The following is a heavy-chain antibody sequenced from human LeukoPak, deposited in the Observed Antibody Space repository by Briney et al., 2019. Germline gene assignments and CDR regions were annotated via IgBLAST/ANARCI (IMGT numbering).Heavy chain of an antibody. CDR1: GGSFSGYY. CDR3: ATYSGYDYRDETDY. V-gene: IGHV4-34*01. D-gene: IGHD5-12*01. J-gene: IGHJ4*02. Sequence: SETLSLTCAVYGGSFSGYYWSWIRQPPGKGLEWIGEINHSGSTNYNPSLKSRVTISVDTSKNQFSLKLSSVTAADTAVYYCATYSGYDYRDETDYWGQGTLVTVSS. CDR2: INHSGST.